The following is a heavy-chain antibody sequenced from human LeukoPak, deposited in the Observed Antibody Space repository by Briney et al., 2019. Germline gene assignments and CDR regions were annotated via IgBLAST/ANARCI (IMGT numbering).Heavy chain of an antibody. V-gene: IGHV4-34*01. CDR1: GGPFSGYY. D-gene: IGHD2-8*01. Sequence: SETLSLTCAVYGGPFSGYYWSWIRQPPGKGLEWIGEINHSGSTNYNPSLKSRVTISVDTSKNQFSLKLSSVTAADTAVYYCARAFGAYCTNGVCYHFDYWGQGTLVTVSS. J-gene: IGHJ4*02. CDR3: ARAFGAYCTNGVCYHFDY. CDR2: INHSGST.